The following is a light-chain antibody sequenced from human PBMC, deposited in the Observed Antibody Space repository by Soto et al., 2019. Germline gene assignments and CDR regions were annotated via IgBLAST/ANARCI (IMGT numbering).Light chain of an antibody. J-gene: IGKJ1*01. CDR3: QQYGSSPWT. Sequence: EIALTQSPGTLSLSPGERATLSCRASQSVSSSYLAWDQQKPGQAPRPLIYGASSRAIGIPDRFSGSGSGTDFTLTISRLEPEDFAVYYCQQYGSSPWTFGQGTKVEIK. CDR2: GAS. CDR1: QSVSSSY. V-gene: IGKV3-20*01.